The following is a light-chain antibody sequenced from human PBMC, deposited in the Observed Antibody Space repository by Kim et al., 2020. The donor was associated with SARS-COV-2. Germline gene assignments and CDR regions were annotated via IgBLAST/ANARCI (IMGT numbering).Light chain of an antibody. Sequence: VALGQTAGITCGGKNIGSRSVHWYQLKPGQAPVLVLYRDGNRPSGIPERFSGSKSGNTATLTITRAQGDDEADYFCQVWDSNTSWVFGGGTKLTVL. V-gene: IGLV3-9*01. CDR1: NIGSRS. J-gene: IGLJ3*02. CDR3: QVWDSNTSWV. CDR2: RDG.